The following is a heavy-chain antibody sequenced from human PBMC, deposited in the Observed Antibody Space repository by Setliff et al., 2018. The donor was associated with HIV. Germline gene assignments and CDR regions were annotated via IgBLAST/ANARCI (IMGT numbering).Heavy chain of an antibody. CDR3: ARDRGYGSGSYYADNWFDP. D-gene: IGHD3-10*01. J-gene: IGHJ5*02. V-gene: IGHV1-3*01. CDR2: INAGNGHT. CDR1: GYSFTYYA. Sequence: GPSVKVSCKASGYSFTYYAVHWVRQAPGQRLEWMGRINAGNGHTEYSQNFQDRITFTRDTSASTVYMEFTSLRSEDTAVYYCARDRGYGSGSYYADNWFDPWGQGTLVTVSS.